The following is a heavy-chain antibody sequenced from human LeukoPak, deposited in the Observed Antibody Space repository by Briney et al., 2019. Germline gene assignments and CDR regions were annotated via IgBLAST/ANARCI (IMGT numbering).Heavy chain of an antibody. CDR1: GFTFSSYA. J-gene: IGHJ4*02. D-gene: IGHD3-9*01. CDR2: ISYDGGNK. V-gene: IGHV3-30-3*01. CDR3: ARFILTGYSYDY. Sequence: GGSLRLSCAASGFTFSSYAMHWVRQAPGKGLEWVAVISYDGGNKYYADSVKGRFTISRDNSKNTLYLQMNSLRAEDTAVYYCARFILTGYSYDYWGQGTLVTVSS.